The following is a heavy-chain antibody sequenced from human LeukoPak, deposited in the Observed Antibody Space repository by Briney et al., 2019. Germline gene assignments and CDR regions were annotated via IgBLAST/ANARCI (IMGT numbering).Heavy chain of an antibody. CDR2: IYYCVRP. D-gene: IGHD6-13*01. CDR3: ARGSLGAVGNRAFDI. J-gene: IGHJ3*02. V-gene: IGHV4-39*07. Sequence: SETLSLTCTVSGGSISSSSYYWGWIRQARGRGREWIVSIYYCVRPYYTPSLKRPVTSSVDTSTNQFSLKLYSVTAADTAVYFCARGSLGAVGNRAFDIWGQGTMVTVSS. CDR1: GGSISSSSYY.